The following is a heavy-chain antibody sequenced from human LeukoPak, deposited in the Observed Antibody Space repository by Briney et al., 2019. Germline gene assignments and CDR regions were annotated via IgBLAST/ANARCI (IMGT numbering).Heavy chain of an antibody. J-gene: IGHJ4*02. D-gene: IGHD4-17*01. CDR3: ARDKYGDQYYFDY. Sequence: GGSPRLSCAASGFTFSSYSMNWVRQAPGKGLEWVSFISSSSSYIYYADSVKGRFTISRDNARNSLYLQMNSLRAEDTAVYYCARDKYGDQYYFDYWGQGTLVTVSS. V-gene: IGHV3-21*01. CDR2: ISSSSSYI. CDR1: GFTFSSYS.